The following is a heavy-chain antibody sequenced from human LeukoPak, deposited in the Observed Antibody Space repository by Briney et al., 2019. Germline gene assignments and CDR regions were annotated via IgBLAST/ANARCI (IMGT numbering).Heavy chain of an antibody. J-gene: IGHJ4*02. CDR3: AKDAYDSSGYGDY. CDR2: IRYDGSNK. D-gene: IGHD3-22*01. V-gene: IGHV3-30*02. Sequence: PGGSLRLSCAASGFTFSSYGMHWVRQAPGKGLEWVAFIRYDGSNKYYADSAKGRFTISRDNSKNTLYLQMNSLRAEDTAVYYCAKDAYDSSGYGDYWGQGTLVTVSS. CDR1: GFTFSSYG.